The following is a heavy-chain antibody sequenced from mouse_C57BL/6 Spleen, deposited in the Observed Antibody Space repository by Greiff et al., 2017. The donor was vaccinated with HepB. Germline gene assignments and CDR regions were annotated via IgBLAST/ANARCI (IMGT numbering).Heavy chain of an antibody. CDR2: IYPGDGDT. CDR3: ARSRYRSVEAFAY. D-gene: IGHD2-12*01. CDR1: GYAFSSSW. Sequence: VQLQQSGPELVKPGASVKISCKASGYAFSSSWMNWVKQRPGKGLEWIGRIYPGDGDTNYNGKFKGKATLTADKSSSTAYMQLSSLTSEDSAVYFWARSRYRSVEAFAYWGQRTLVTVSA. J-gene: IGHJ3*01. V-gene: IGHV1-82*01.